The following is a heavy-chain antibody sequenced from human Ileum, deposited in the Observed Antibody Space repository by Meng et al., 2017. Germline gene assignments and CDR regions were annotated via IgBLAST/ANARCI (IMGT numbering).Heavy chain of an antibody. V-gene: IGHV3-73*01. CDR2: IRSRANNYAT. CDR1: GFIFSCSA. CDR3: TRQVELSGGYLEY. Sequence: EGLLWGSGGCLGPLGGSPKLSCKPFGFIFSCSAMHWVRQASGKGLEWVGRIRSRANNYATAYAASMKGRFTVSREDSDNTAYLQLNSLETEDTAVYYCTRQVELSGGYLEYWGQGTLVTVSS. D-gene: IGHD3-16*01. J-gene: IGHJ4*02.